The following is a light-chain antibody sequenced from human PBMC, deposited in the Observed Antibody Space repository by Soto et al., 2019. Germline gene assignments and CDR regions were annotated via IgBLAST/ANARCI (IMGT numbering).Light chain of an antibody. CDR1: SSDVGGYNY. CDR3: SSYAGSNGVV. Sequence: QSVLTQPPSASGSPGQSVTISCTGTSSDVGGYNYVSWYQQHPGIAPKLMIYDVSKRPSGVPDRFSGSKSGNTASLTVSGLQAEDEADYYCSSYAGSNGVVFGGGTKLTVL. V-gene: IGLV2-8*01. J-gene: IGLJ2*01. CDR2: DVS.